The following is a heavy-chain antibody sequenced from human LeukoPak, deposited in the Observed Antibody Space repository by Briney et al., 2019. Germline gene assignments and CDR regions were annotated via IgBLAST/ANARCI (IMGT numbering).Heavy chain of an antibody. CDR3: ARDYGADY. V-gene: IGHV3-30*04. Sequence: PGRSLGLSCAASGFTFSSYAMHWVRQAPGKGLEWVAVISYDGSNKYYADSVKGRFTISRDNSKNTLYLQMNSLRAEDTAVYYCARDYGADYWGQGTLVTVSS. CDR1: GFTFSSYA. D-gene: IGHD4-17*01. CDR2: ISYDGSNK. J-gene: IGHJ4*02.